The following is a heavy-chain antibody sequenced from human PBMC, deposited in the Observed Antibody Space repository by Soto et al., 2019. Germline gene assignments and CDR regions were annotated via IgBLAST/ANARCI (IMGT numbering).Heavy chain of an antibody. CDR2: IRSKGNSYAT. Sequence: EVQLVESGGGLVQPGGSLKLSCAASGFSFSGSAMHGVRQASGKGLEWVGRIRSKGNSYATEYAASVKGRFTISRDDSKNTAYLQMNSLKTEDTAVYYCTRHLSDYWGQGTLVTVSS. CDR1: GFSFSGSA. D-gene: IGHD3-3*02. CDR3: TRHLSDY. J-gene: IGHJ4*02. V-gene: IGHV3-73*01.